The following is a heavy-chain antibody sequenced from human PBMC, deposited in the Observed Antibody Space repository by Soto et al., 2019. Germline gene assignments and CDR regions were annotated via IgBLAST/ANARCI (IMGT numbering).Heavy chain of an antibody. CDR1: GGSINSGDYY. V-gene: IGHV4-30-4*01. J-gene: IGHJ6*02. CDR2: MYYSGIT. D-gene: IGHD2-15*01. CDR3: PGWWGVGVAGMDV. Sequence: QVQLQESGPRLVKSSQTLYLTCTVSGGSINSGDYYWSWIRQSPGKGLEWVGYMYYSGITDYNASPKGRIISQMDTPKTQFPLKLTSVTAADTAVYFWPGWWGVGVAGMDVWGQGTTVTVSS.